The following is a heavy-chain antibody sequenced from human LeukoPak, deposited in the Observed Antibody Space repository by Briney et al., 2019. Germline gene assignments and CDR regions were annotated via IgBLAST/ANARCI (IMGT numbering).Heavy chain of an antibody. CDR2: MYYIGST. D-gene: IGHD3-10*01. CDR1: GFTVSSNY. CDR3: ARDYYGSGTHLY. Sequence: KPGGSLRLSCAASGFTVSSNYMSWIRQPPGQGLEWIGYMYYIGSTNYNPSLKSRVTISIDTSKSQFSLRLSSVTAADTAVYYCARDYYGSGTHLYWGQGTLVTVSS. V-gene: IGHV4-59*02. J-gene: IGHJ4*02.